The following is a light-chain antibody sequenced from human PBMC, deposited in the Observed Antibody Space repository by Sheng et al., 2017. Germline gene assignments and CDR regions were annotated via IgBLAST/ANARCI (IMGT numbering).Light chain of an antibody. J-gene: IGKJ1*01. CDR2: AAS. CDR1: QFVSNS. V-gene: IGKV1-NL1*01. CDR3: QQYYGAPLT. Sequence: DIQMTQSPSSLSASVGDRVTISCRASQFVSNSLVWYQQKPGQAPKLLLYAASTLKSGVPSRFSGSGSGTDFTLTINSLQPEDFASYYCQQYYGAPLTFGQGTKVDMK.